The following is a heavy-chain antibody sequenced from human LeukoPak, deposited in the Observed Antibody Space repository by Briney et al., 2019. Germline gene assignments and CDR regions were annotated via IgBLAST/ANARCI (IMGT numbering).Heavy chain of an antibody. V-gene: IGHV4-39*01. J-gene: IGHJ3*02. CDR3: ARLTGSAI. Sequence: PSETLSLTCTVSGGSISSSSYHWGWIRQPPGKGLEWIGSIHYSGSTYYNPSLKSRVTISVAKNQCSLRLSSVTAADTALYYCARLTGSAIWGQGTMVTVSS. CDR1: GGSISSSSYH. CDR2: IHYSGST. D-gene: IGHD3-10*01.